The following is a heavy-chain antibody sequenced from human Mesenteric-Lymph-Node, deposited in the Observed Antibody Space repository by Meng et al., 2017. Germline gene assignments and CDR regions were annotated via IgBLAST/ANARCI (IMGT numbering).Heavy chain of an antibody. V-gene: IGHV3-74*01. J-gene: IGHJ4*02. CDR2: INTDGSNT. D-gene: IGHD3-10*01. Sequence: EVQLVGSGGGLVQPGGSLRLSCAASGFSFRTYWMQWVRQAPGKGLVWVSFINTDGSNTAYADSVKGRFTISRDNAKNTLYLQMNSLRVEETAIYYCADITAGFWGQGTLVTVSS. CDR1: GFSFRTYW. CDR3: ADITAGF.